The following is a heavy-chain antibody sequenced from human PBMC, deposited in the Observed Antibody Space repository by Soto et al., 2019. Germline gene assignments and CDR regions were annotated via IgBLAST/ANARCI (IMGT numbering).Heavy chain of an antibody. CDR2: INPNSGGT. V-gene: IGHV1-2*04. CDR3: AREPLPRGNWFDP. J-gene: IGHJ5*02. Sequence: ASVKVSCKASGYTFTGYYMHWVRQAPGQGLEWMGWINPNSGGTNYARKFQGWVTMTRETSISTAYMELSRLRSDDTAVYYCAREPLPRGNWFDPWGQGTLVTVPQ. D-gene: IGHD3-10*01. CDR1: GYTFTGYY.